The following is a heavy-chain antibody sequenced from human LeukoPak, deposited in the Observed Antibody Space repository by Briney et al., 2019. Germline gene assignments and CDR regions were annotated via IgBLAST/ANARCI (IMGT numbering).Heavy chain of an antibody. V-gene: IGHV3-23*01. CDR2: ISGSGGST. CDR3: AKVGYYYDSGSYYLGRFDP. J-gene: IGHJ5*02. D-gene: IGHD3-10*01. CDR1: GFTFSSYA. Sequence: GGSLRLSCAASGFTFSSYAMSWVRQAPGKGLEWVSAISGSGGSTYYADSVKGRFTISRDNSKNTLYLQMNSLRAEDTAVYYCAKVGYYYDSGSYYLGRFDPWGQGTLVTVSS.